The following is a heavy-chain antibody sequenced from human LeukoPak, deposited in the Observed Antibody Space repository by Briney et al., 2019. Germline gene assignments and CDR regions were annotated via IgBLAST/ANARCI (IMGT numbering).Heavy chain of an antibody. Sequence: PSETLSLTCTVSGGSISSYYWSWIRQPAGKGLEWIGRIYTSGSTNYNPSLKSRITISVDTSKNQFSLKLSSATAADTAVYYCARNSCPSGSCYDNRGYFDYWGQGTLVTVSS. J-gene: IGHJ4*02. CDR3: ARNSCPSGSCYDNRGYFDY. V-gene: IGHV4-4*07. D-gene: IGHD2-15*01. CDR1: GGSISSYY. CDR2: IYTSGST.